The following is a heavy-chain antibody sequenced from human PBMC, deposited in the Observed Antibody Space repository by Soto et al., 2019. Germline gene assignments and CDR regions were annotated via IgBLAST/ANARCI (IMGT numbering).Heavy chain of an antibody. V-gene: IGHV3-7*01. CDR3: GREADYGDPLPPMDV. D-gene: IGHD4-17*01. CDR2: IKQDGSEK. J-gene: IGHJ6*03. CDR1: GFTFSSYW. Sequence: GGSLRLSCAASGFTFSSYWMSWVRQAPGKGLEWVANIKQDGSEKYYVDSVKGRFTISRDNAKNSLYLQMNSLRAEDTAVYYCGREADYGDPLPPMDVWGKGTTVTVSS.